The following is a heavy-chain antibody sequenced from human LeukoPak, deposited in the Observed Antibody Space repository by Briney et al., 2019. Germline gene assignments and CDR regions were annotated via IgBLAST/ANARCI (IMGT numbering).Heavy chain of an antibody. CDR3: ARAPIRYFDWFSAYNWFDP. CDR2: INSDGSST. Sequence: PSGGPLRLSCAASGFTFSSYWMHWVRQAPGKGLVWVSRINSDGSSTSYADSVKGRFTISRDNAKNTLYLQMNSLRAEDTAVYYCARAPIRYFDWFSAYNWFDPWGQGTLVTVSS. J-gene: IGHJ5*02. CDR1: GFTFSSYW. V-gene: IGHV3-74*01. D-gene: IGHD3-9*01.